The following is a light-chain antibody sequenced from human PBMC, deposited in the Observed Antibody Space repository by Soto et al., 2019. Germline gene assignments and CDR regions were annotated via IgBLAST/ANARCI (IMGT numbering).Light chain of an antibody. Sequence: DIQVTQSPPSLSASVGDRVTITCRASRDIDNSLAWYQQVPGKAPKLLIYAASTLQSGVPSRFRGSGSGTSFILPITSLQPEDVATYYCQKYNMAPWIFGHGTKVEV. CDR1: RDIDNS. CDR2: AAS. CDR3: QKYNMAPWI. V-gene: IGKV1-27*01. J-gene: IGKJ1*01.